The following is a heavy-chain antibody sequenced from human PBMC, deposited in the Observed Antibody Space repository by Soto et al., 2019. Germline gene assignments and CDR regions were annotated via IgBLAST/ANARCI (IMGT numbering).Heavy chain of an antibody. V-gene: IGHV4-59*08. J-gene: IGHJ5*02. Sequence: LTCTVSGGSISSYYWSWIRQPPGKGLEWIGYIYYSGSTNYNPSLKSRVTISVDTSKNQFSLKLSSVTAADAAVYYCARLGNIAAAGGRFDPWGQGTLVTVSS. D-gene: IGHD6-13*01. CDR3: ARLGNIAAAGGRFDP. CDR2: IYYSGST. CDR1: GGSISSYY.